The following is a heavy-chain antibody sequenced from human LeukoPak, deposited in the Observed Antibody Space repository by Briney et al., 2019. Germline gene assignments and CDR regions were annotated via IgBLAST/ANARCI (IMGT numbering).Heavy chain of an antibody. D-gene: IGHD2-2*02. CDR3: ARGLDCSSTSCYTGWFDP. V-gene: IGHV3-30*01. Sequence: GGSLRLSCAASGFTFSSYAMHWVRQAPGKGLEWVAVISYDGSNKHYADSVKGRFTISRDNSKNTLYLQMNSLRAEDTAVYYCARGLDCSSTSCYTGWFDPWGQGTLVTVSS. CDR1: GFTFSSYA. CDR2: ISYDGSNK. J-gene: IGHJ5*02.